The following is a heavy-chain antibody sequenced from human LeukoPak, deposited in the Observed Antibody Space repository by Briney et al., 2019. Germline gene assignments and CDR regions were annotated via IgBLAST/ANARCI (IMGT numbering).Heavy chain of an antibody. J-gene: IGHJ4*02. CDR1: GFTFSSYA. D-gene: IGHD6-13*01. V-gene: IGHV3-23*01. CDR2: ISGSGGST. CDR3: AKSYSSSWASDY. Sequence: GGSLRLSCAASGFTFSSYAMSWVREAPGKGLEWVSAISGSGGSTYYADSVKGRFTISRDNSKNTLYLQMNSLRAEDTAVYYCAKSYSSSWASDYWGQGTLVTVSS.